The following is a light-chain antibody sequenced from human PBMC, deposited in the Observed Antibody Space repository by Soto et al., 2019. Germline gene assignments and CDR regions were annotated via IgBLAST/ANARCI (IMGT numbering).Light chain of an antibody. CDR3: QTWGTGIVV. V-gene: IGLV4-69*01. CDR2: LNSDGSH. CDR1: SGHSSYA. J-gene: IGLJ2*01. Sequence: QPVLTQSPSASASLGASVKLTCTLSSGHSSYAIAWHQQQPEKGPRYLMKLNSDGSHSKGDGIPDRFSGSGSGAERYLTIAGRQSGHEADCACQTWGTGIVVFGGGTKLTVL.